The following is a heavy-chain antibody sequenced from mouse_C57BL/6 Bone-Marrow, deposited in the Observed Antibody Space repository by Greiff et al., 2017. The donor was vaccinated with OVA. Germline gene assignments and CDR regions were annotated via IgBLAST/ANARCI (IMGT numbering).Heavy chain of an antibody. V-gene: IGHV2-2*01. CDR1: GFSLTSYG. CDR2: IWSGGST. J-gene: IGHJ1*03. CDR3: ARSIITTGVAHWYFDV. Sequence: VQLQQSGPGLVQPSQSLSITCTVSGFSLTSYGVHWVRQSPGKGLEWLGVIWSGGSTDYNAAFISRLSISKDNSKSQVFFKMNSLQADDTAIYYCARSIITTGVAHWYFDVWGTGTTVTVSS. D-gene: IGHD1-1*01.